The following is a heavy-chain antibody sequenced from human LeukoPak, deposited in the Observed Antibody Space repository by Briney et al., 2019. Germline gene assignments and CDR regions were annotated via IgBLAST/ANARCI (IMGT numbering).Heavy chain of an antibody. J-gene: IGHJ4*02. V-gene: IGHV1-2*02. CDR3: ARGNLPVVTRFSY. D-gene: IGHD4-23*01. CDR1: GYTFTGYY. CDR2: INPNSGGT. Sequence: ASVKVSCKASGYTFTGYYMHWVRQAPGQRLEWMGWINPNSGGTNYAQKFQGRVTMTRDTSISTAYMELSRLRSDDTAVYYCARGNLPVVTRFSYWGQGTLVTVSS.